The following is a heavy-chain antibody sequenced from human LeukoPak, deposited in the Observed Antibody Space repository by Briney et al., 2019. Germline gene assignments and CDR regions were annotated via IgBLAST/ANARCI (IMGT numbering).Heavy chain of an antibody. CDR2: INPSSGNT. CDR1: GYTFTSYY. V-gene: IGHV1-46*01. D-gene: IGHD6-6*01. J-gene: IGHJ6*03. CDR3: ARNFKYTRDYHYMDV. Sequence: ASVKVSCKASGYTFTSYYMHWVRQAPGQGLEWMGRINPSSGNTNYAQRFRGRVTMTRDMSTSTVYMEPSSLRYEDTAVYYCARNFKYTRDYHYMDVWGEGTTVTVSS.